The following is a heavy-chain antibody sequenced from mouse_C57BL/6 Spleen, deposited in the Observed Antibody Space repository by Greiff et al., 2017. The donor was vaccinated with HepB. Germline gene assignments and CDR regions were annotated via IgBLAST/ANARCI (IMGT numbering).Heavy chain of an antibody. CDR1: GYTFTSYW. V-gene: IGHV1-52*01. D-gene: IGHD1-1*01. CDR2: IDPSDSET. CDR3: ARERYGRGAWFAY. J-gene: IGHJ3*01. Sequence: QVQLRQPGAELVRPGSSVKLSCKASGYTFTSYWMHWVKQRPIQGLEWIGNIDPSDSETHYNQKFKDKATLTVDKSSSTAYMQLSSLTSEDSAVYYCARERYGRGAWFAYWGQGTLVTVSA.